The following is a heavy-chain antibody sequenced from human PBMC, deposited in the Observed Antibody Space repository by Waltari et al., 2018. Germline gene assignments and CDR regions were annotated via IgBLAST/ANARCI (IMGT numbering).Heavy chain of an antibody. Sequence: QVQLQESGPGLVKPSETLSLTCTVSGGSISSYYWSWIRQPPGKGLEWIGYIYSSGSTNYNPSLKSRVIISVDTSKNQFSLKVRSMTAADTAVYYCARDRGYQDYSGQGTL. CDR3: ARDRGYQDY. J-gene: IGHJ4*02. CDR1: GGSISSYY. V-gene: IGHV4-59*01. D-gene: IGHD3-10*01. CDR2: IYSSGST.